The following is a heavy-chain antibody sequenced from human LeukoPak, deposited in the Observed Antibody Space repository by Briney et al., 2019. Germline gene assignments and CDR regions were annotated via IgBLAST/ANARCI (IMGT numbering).Heavy chain of an antibody. CDR3: AKFAWFGELNSHFDY. Sequence: PGGSLRLSCAASGFTFSSYAMSWVRQAPGKGLEWVSVISGSGGSTYYADSVKGRFTISRDNSKNTLYLQMNSLRAEDTAVYYCAKFAWFGELNSHFDYWGQGTLVTVSS. CDR2: ISGSGGST. D-gene: IGHD3-10*01. CDR1: GFTFSSYA. J-gene: IGHJ4*02. V-gene: IGHV3-23*01.